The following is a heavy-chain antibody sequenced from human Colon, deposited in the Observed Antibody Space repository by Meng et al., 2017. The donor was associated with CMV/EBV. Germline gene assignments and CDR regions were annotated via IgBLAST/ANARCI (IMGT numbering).Heavy chain of an antibody. V-gene: IGHV1-2*02. J-gene: IGHJ4*02. Sequence: QVHLMQSGAEMRETGASVKVSCKASGYTFTGYLIHGVRPAPGQGLEWMGWINPYSGDTIYAQKFEVGVTMTRDASITTAYLELSSLKSDDTAVYYCGTFGGDFDYWGQGTLVTVSS. D-gene: IGHD3-3*01. CDR3: GTFGGDFDY. CDR2: INPYSGDT. CDR1: GYTFTGYL.